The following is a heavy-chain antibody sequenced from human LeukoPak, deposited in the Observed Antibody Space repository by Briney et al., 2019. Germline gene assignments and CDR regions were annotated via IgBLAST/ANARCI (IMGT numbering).Heavy chain of an antibody. V-gene: IGHV3-7*01. CDR3: ARDYDILTAYHASFDF. D-gene: IGHD3-9*01. J-gene: IGHJ4*02. Sequence: PGGSLGLSCAASGFTFSNYWMSWVRQAPGKGLEWVANIKQDGSEKYYVDSVKGRFTISRDNAKNSLDLQMNSLRAEDTAVYFCARDYDILTAYHASFDFWGQGTLVTVSS. CDR1: GFTFSNYW. CDR2: IKQDGSEK.